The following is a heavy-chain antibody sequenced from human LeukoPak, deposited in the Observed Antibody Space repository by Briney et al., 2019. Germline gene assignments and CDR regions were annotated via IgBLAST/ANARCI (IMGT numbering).Heavy chain of an antibody. V-gene: IGHV4-34*01. CDR2: INHSGST. CDR1: GGSFSGYY. D-gene: IGHD3-10*01. Sequence: SETLSLTCAVYGGSFSGYYWSWIRQPPGKGLEWIGEINHSGSTNYNPSLKSRVTISVDTSKNQFSLKLSSVTAADTAVYYCARETGDRVAFDIWGQGTMVTVSS. J-gene: IGHJ3*02. CDR3: ARETGDRVAFDI.